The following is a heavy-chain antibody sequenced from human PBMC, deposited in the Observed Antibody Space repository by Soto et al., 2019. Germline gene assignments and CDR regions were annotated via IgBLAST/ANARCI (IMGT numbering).Heavy chain of an antibody. V-gene: IGHV3-23*01. CDR2: IGSTGVDT. D-gene: IGHD3-16*01. CDR1: GFTFSNVA. J-gene: IGHJ4*02. Sequence: GSXRLSCSSSGFTFSNVALSCVRQAPGKGLEWVSSIGSTGVDTYYADSVKGRFTISRDDSKNTLYLQLDSMGAEDTAEYYCAKKRGEIPAFDTWGQGTQVTVSS. CDR3: AKKRGEIPAFDT.